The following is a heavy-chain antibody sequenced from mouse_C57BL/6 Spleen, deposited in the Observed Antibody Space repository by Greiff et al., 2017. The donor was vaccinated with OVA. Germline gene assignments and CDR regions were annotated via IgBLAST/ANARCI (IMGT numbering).Heavy chain of an antibody. CDR1: GFNIKDDY. V-gene: IGHV14-4*01. Sequence: EVQRVESGAELVRPGASVKLSCTASGFNIKDDYMHWVKQRPEQGLEWIGWIDPENGDTEYASKFQGKATITADTSSNTAYLQLSSLTSEDTAVYYCTTSLYDGYPAWFAYWGQGTLVTVSA. D-gene: IGHD2-3*01. J-gene: IGHJ3*01. CDR2: IDPENGDT. CDR3: TTSLYDGYPAWFAY.